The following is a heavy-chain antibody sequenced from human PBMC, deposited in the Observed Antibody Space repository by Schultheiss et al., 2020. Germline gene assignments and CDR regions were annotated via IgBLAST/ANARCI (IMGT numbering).Heavy chain of an antibody. CDR2: IYSGGET. CDR1: GLTMSRHQ. Sequence: GESLKISCAAPGLTMSRHQMTWVRQAPGKGLEWISIIYSGGETYYADSVKGRFTISRDNSKTTVYLQMNSLTAEDTAVYYCASRPPGDYGVLDYWGQGTVVTVSS. J-gene: IGHJ4*02. D-gene: IGHD4/OR15-4a*01. CDR3: ASRPPGDYGVLDY. V-gene: IGHV3-53*01.